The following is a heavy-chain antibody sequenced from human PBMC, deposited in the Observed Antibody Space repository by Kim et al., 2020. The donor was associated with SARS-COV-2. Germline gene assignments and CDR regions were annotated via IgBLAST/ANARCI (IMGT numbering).Heavy chain of an antibody. CDR2: SER. Sequence: SERSYVDSVKGRFTISRDNAENSLYLHMNSLRAEDTAVYYCVSGVGGFDYWGQGTLVTVSS. J-gene: IGHJ4*02. CDR3: VSGVGGFDY. D-gene: IGHD3-16*01. V-gene: IGHV3-7*01.